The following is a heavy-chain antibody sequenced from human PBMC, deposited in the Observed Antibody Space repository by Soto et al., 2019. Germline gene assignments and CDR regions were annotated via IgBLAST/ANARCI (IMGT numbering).Heavy chain of an antibody. J-gene: IGHJ5*02. CDR2: INYSGST. V-gene: IGHV4-39*01. CDR3: ARXVVGXXVVPAANXNWCDP. Sequence: SETLSLTCTVSGDSISSSSDYWGWIRQPPGKGLEWIGSINYSGSTDYNRSLKSRVTIFGDTSRNECSLKRSSVTGADTAGDYCARXVVGXXVVPAANXNWCDPXGQGTLVTVSS. CDR1: GDSISSSSDY. D-gene: IGHD2-2*01.